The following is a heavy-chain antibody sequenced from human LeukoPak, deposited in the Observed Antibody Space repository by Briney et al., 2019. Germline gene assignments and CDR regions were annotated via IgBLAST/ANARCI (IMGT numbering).Heavy chain of an antibody. CDR1: VDSVSSNTTA. CDR2: TYYNSKWIN. CDR3: ARGYVRHGFSS. D-gene: IGHD5-24*01. Sequence: SQTLSLTCAISVDSVSSNTTAWNWVRPSPSRGLEWLGRTYYNSKWINDYAPSVKGRLTINADTSKNQLSLQLNSVTPEDTALYYCARGYVRHGFSSWGQGTLVTVSS. V-gene: IGHV6-1*01. J-gene: IGHJ5*02.